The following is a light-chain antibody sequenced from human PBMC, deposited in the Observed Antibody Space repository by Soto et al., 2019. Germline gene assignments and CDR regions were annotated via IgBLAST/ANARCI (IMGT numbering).Light chain of an antibody. J-gene: IGKJ4*01. V-gene: IGKV3-20*01. Sequence: EIVLTQSPGTLSLSPGERATLSCRASQSVSSSYLAWYQQKPGQAPRLLIYGASSRATGIPDRFSGSGSGTDFTLTISRLETKDSAVYYCQQYGSLLTFGGVTKVEIK. CDR3: QQYGSLLT. CDR2: GAS. CDR1: QSVSSSY.